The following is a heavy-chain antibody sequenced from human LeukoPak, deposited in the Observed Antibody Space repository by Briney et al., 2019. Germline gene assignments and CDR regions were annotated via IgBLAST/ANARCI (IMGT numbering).Heavy chain of an antibody. J-gene: IGHJ4*02. CDR3: ARDEYSYGYGNDY. V-gene: IGHV1-2*02. CDR1: GYTFTGYY. CDR2: INPNSGGT. D-gene: IGHD5-18*01. Sequence: GASVKVSCKASGYTFTGYYMHWVRQAPGQGLEWMGWINPNSGGTNYAQKFQGRVTMTRDTSISTAYMELSRLRSDDTAVYYCARDEYSYGYGNDYWGQGTLVTVSS.